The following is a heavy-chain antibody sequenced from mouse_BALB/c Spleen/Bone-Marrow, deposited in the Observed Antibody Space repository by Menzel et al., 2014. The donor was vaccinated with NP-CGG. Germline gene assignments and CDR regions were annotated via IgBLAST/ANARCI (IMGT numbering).Heavy chain of an antibody. D-gene: IGHD2-3*01. CDR3: TRDGSPFAY. V-gene: IGHV1-53*01. CDR1: GYTFTTYY. Sequence: VQLQQSGTELVKPGASVKLSCKASGYTFTTYYIYWVKQRAGQGLEWIGEINPSNGGTNFNEKYKSKATLTVDKSSSTSYMQLSSLTSEDSAVYYCTRDGSPFAYWGQGTLVTVSA. CDR2: INPSNGGT. J-gene: IGHJ3*01.